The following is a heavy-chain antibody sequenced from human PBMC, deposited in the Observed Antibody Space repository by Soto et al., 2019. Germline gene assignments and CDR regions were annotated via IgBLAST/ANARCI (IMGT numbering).Heavy chain of an antibody. CDR2: INAVIGNT. Sequence: ASVKVSCKASGYTFTSYAMHWVRQAPGQRLEWMGWINAVIGNTKYAQKFQGRVTITADTSTSTAYMELSSLRSEDTAVYYCARPGGYGYCSSTSCPEIYYYYGMDVWGQGTTVNVSS. D-gene: IGHD2-2*01. CDR3: ARPGGYGYCSSTSCPEIYYYYGMDV. CDR1: GYTFTSYA. V-gene: IGHV1-3*01. J-gene: IGHJ6*02.